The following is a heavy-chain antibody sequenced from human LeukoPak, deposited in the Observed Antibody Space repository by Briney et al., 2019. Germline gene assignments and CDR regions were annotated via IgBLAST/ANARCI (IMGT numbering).Heavy chain of an antibody. V-gene: IGHV3-23*01. Sequence: GGSLRLSCAASGFTFSSYSMNWVRQAPGKGLEWVSAIVGSGGNTYYTDSVKGRFTISRDTSKNTLYLQMNSLRAEDTAVYYCAKDREVREMGAFDIWGQGTMVTVSS. D-gene: IGHD3-10*01. J-gene: IGHJ3*02. CDR3: AKDREVREMGAFDI. CDR2: IVGSGGNT. CDR1: GFTFSSYS.